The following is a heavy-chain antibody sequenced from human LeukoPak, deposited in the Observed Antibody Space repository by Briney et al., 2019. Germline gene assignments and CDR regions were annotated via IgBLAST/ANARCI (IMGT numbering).Heavy chain of an antibody. V-gene: IGHV4-39*01. CDR1: RGSISSSSYY. J-gene: IGHJ4*02. CDR3: ARILTTFDS. Sequence: SETLSLTCTVSRGSISSSSYYWGWIRQPPGKRLEWSGSFYYIGGTYYNLSLEGRVTISADSSKNQFSLKLTSVTAADTALYYCARILTTFDSWGQGTLVTVSS. D-gene: IGHD4-11*01. CDR2: FYYIGGT.